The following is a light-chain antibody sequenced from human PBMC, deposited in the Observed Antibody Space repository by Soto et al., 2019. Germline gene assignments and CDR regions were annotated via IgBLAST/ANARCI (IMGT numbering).Light chain of an antibody. Sequence: QSALTQPASVSGSPGQSITISCTGTSSDVGGYNYVSWYQQHPGKAPKLMIYEVSNRPSGVSNRFSGSKSGNTASLTISGPQGEDEADYYCSSYTSSSTRVFGGGTKVTVL. J-gene: IGLJ3*02. CDR1: SSDVGGYNY. CDR3: SSYTSSSTRV. CDR2: EVS. V-gene: IGLV2-14*01.